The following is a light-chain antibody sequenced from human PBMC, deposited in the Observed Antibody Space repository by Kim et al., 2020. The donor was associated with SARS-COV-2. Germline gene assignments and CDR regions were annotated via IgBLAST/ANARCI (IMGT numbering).Light chain of an antibody. J-gene: IGKJ2*01. CDR2: GAS. V-gene: IGKV3-20*01. CDR3: PHYRTSPYT. Sequence: EIVLTQSPGTLSLSPGERATLSCRASQSVSSSYLACYQQKAGQAPRLLIYGASSRPTGIPDRFSGSGSGTDFTLNISRLEPEDFAVYYSPHYRTSPYTFGQGPKLEI. CDR1: QSVSSSY.